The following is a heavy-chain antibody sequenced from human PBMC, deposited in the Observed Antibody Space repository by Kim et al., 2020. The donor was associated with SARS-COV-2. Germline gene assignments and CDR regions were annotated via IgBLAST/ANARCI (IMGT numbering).Heavy chain of an antibody. Sequence: GGSLRLSCAASGFSVSSFYMSWVRQAPGEGLEWLSVIYVDGNTQYADSVWGRLTISSDNSENIVYLQLNTLRVEDTAVYYCARDQVDGYWSWGQGTLVTVSS. J-gene: IGHJ4*02. V-gene: IGHV3-66*01. CDR1: GFSVSSFY. CDR3: ARDQVDGYWS. D-gene: IGHD5-18*01. CDR2: IYVDGNT.